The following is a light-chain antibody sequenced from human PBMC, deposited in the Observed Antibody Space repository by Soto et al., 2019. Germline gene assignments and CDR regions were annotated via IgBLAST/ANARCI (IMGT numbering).Light chain of an antibody. V-gene: IGLV1-44*01. CDR3: AAWDDSLNGLV. CDR2: NNN. Sequence: QSVRTQPPSASGTPGQRVTISCSGSSSNIGSNTVNWYQQLPGTAPKLLIYNNNQRPSGVPDRFSGSKSGTSTSLAISGLQSEDEADYYCAAWDDSLNGLVFGTGTKVTVL. J-gene: IGLJ1*01. CDR1: SSNIGSNT.